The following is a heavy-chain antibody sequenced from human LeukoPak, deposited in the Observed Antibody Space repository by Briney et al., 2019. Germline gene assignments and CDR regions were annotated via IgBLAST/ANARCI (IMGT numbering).Heavy chain of an antibody. CDR1: GGSISSGGYS. J-gene: IGHJ5*02. CDR2: IYYSGNT. V-gene: IGHV4-61*08. D-gene: IGHD2-8*01. CDR3: ARGTHCTDGVCYIWFDP. Sequence: SETLSLTCAVSGGSISSGGYSWSWIRQPPGKGLEWIGYIYYSGNTNYNPSLKSRITMSVDTSKNQFSLKLSSVTAADTAVYFCARGTHCTDGVCYIWFDPWGQGTLVTVSS.